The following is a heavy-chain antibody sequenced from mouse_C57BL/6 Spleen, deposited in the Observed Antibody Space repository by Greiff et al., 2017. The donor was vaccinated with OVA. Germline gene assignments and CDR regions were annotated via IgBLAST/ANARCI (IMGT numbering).Heavy chain of an antibody. CDR2: IYPGDGDT. Sequence: QVQLKESGPELVKPGASVKISCKASGYAFSSSWMNWVKQRPGKGLEWIGRIYPGDGDTNYNGKFKGKATLTADKSSRTAYMQLSSLTSEDSAVYFCARGDSDYDVDAMDYWGQGTSVTVSS. CDR1: GYAFSSSW. D-gene: IGHD2-4*01. J-gene: IGHJ4*01. V-gene: IGHV1-82*01. CDR3: ARGDSDYDVDAMDY.